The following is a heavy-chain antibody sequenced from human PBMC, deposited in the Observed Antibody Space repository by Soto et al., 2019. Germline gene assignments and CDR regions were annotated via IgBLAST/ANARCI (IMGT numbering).Heavy chain of an antibody. J-gene: IGHJ5*02. V-gene: IGHV1-18*01. CDR3: ARGKERSSSVGTIPNWFDP. D-gene: IGHD6-6*01. CDR1: GYTFTSYG. CDR2: ISAYNGNT. Sequence: ASVKVSCKASGYTFTSYGISWVRQAPGQGLEWMGWISAYNGNTNYAQKLQGRVTMTTDTSTSTAYMELRSLRSDDTAVYYCARGKERSSSVGTIPNWFDPWGQGTLVTVSS.